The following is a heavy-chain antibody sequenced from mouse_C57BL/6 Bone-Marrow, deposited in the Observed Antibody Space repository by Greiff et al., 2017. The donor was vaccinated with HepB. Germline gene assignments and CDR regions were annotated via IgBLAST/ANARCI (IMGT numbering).Heavy chain of an antibody. V-gene: IGHV5-17*01. J-gene: IGHJ3*01. CDR2: ISSGSSTI. CDR1: GFTFSDYG. Sequence: DVMLVESGGGLVKPGGSLKLSCAASGFTFSDYGMHWVRQAPEKGLEWVAYISSGSSTIYYADTVKGRFTISRDNAKNTLFLQMTSLRSEDTAMYYCATYDGYFPWFAYWGQGTLVTVSA. CDR3: ATYDGYFPWFAY. D-gene: IGHD2-3*01.